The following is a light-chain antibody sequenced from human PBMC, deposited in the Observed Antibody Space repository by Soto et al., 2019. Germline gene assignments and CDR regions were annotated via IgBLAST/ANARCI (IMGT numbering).Light chain of an antibody. V-gene: IGKV1-27*01. J-gene: IGKJ3*01. CDR2: AAS. CDR3: QKNYRSPPT. Sequence: DIQMTQSPSSLSASVGDRVTITCRASQAISTSLNWYQQKPGKVPKLLIYAASTLQTGVPSRFTGSGSGTDFTLTISSLQPEDFATYYCQKNYRSPPTFGPGTKVDIK. CDR1: QAISTS.